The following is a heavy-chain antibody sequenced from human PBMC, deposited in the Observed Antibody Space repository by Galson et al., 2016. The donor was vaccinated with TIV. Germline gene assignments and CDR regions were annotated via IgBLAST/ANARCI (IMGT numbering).Heavy chain of an antibody. CDR1: GFAFNVYW. CDR2: INQDGDRK. V-gene: IGHV3-7*05. CDR3: ATDLLDY. Sequence: SLRLSCAASGFAFNVYWWAWVRQAPGRGLERVASINQDGDRKYYAESVKGRFIISRDNGRNSLYLEVASLRAEDTAVYYCATDLLDYWGQGSLVSVSS. J-gene: IGHJ4*02.